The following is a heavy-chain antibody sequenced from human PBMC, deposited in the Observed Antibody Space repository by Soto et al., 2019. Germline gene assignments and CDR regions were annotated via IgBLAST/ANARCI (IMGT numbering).Heavy chain of an antibody. V-gene: IGHV1-69*13. J-gene: IGHJ6*02. CDR1: GGTFSSYA. CDR3: ARDLIAAAGPELDYYYYYGMDV. CDR2: IIPIFGTA. Sequence: ASVKVSCKASGGTFSSYAISWVRQAPGQGLEWMGGIIPIFGTANYAQKFQGRVTITADESTSTAYMELSSLRSEDTAVYYCARDLIAAAGPELDYYYYYGMDVWGQGTTVTVSS. D-gene: IGHD6-13*01.